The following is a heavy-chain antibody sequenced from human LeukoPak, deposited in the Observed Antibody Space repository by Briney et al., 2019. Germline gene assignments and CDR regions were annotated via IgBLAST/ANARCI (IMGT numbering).Heavy chain of an antibody. J-gene: IGHJ6*03. CDR3: ARVRDCSSTSCRRYYYYYYYMDV. D-gene: IGHD2-2*01. V-gene: IGHV3-20*04. CDR1: GFTFDDYG. CDR2: INWYGGST. Sequence: GGSLRLSCAASGFTFDDYGMSWVRQAPGKGLEWVSGINWYGGSTDYADSVKGRFTISRDNAKNSLYLQMNSLRAEDTALYYCARVRDCSSTSCRRYYYYYYYMDVWGKGTTVTVSS.